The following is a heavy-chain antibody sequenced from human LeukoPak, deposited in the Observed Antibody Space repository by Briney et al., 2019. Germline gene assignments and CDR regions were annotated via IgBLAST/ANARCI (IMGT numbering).Heavy chain of an antibody. CDR1: GGSISSSSYY. J-gene: IGHJ6*02. D-gene: IGHD3-10*01. CDR3: ASYGSLGLPYYYYGMDV. Sequence: SETLSLTCTVSGGSISSSSYYWGWIRQPPGKGLEWIANIYYSGSAYYNPSLKSRVTISVDTSKNQFSLKLSSVTAADTAVYYCASYGSLGLPYYYYGMDVWGQGTTVTVSS. V-gene: IGHV4-39*07. CDR2: IYYSGSA.